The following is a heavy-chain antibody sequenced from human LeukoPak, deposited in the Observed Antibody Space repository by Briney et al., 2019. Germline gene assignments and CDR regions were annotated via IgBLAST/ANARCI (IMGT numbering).Heavy chain of an antibody. J-gene: IGHJ4*02. CDR2: IYSDGST. CDR3: ARATLDN. V-gene: IGHV3-53*01. Sequence: SGGSLRLSCAASGLGVSSNYISWVRQAPGKGLEWVSVIYSDGSTKYADSVKARFTISRDNSKNTVYLQMNSLRVEDTAVYYCARATLDNWGQGTLVTVSS. CDR1: GLGVSSNY.